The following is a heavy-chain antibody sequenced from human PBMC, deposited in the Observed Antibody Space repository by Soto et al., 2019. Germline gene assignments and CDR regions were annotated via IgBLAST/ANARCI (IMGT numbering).Heavy chain of an antibody. CDR1: GGSISSPSYS. Sequence: QPQLQESGPGLVKPSENLSLTCSVSGGSISSPSYSGGGFGQPPGKGLEWIGSIYYSGNTYYNPSLKSRVTIFVDTSRNQFSLKVNSVTAADTAVYFCVRLPGITTFRRDYWGQGTLVTVSS. V-gene: IGHV4-39*01. CDR3: VRLPGITTFRRDY. D-gene: IGHD1-1*01. CDR2: IYYSGNT. J-gene: IGHJ4*02.